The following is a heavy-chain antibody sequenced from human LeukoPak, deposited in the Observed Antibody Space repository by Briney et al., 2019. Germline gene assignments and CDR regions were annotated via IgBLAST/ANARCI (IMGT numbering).Heavy chain of an antibody. J-gene: IGHJ4*02. CDR2: ISSSGSAK. Sequence: SGGSLRLSCVASGFTFTSYTMNWVRQAPGKGLEWVSYISSSGSAKYYADSVKGRFTISRDNAKNSLYLQMNSLRAEDTAVYYCARDLYAGSSGKGYYFDYWGQGTLVTVSS. CDR1: GFTFTSYT. CDR3: ARDLYAGSSGKGYYFDY. V-gene: IGHV3-48*04. D-gene: IGHD3-22*01.